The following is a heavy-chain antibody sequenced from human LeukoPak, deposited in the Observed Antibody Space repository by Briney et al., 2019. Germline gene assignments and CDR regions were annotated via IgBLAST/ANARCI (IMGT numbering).Heavy chain of an antibody. D-gene: IGHD3-22*01. V-gene: IGHV5-51*01. Sequence: GESLKFSCKGSGYSFTSYWIGWVRQMPGKGLEWMGIIYPGDSDTRYSPSFQGQVTISADKSISTAYLQWSSLKASDTAMYYCARLIEDSSGYIGQIYYFDYWGQGTLVTVSS. J-gene: IGHJ4*02. CDR2: IYPGDSDT. CDR3: ARLIEDSSGYIGQIYYFDY. CDR1: GYSFTSYW.